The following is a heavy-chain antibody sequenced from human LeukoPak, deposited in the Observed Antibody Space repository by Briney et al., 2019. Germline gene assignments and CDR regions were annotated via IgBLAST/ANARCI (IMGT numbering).Heavy chain of an antibody. J-gene: IGHJ4*02. CDR1: GYTFTSYG. Sequence: GASVKVSCKASGYTFTSYGISWVRQAPGQGLEWMGWISAYNGNTNYAQKLQGRVTMTTDTSTSTAYMELRSLRSDDTAVYYCARVYDPLSYSSGWYAFYFDYWGQRTLVTVSS. D-gene: IGHD6-19*01. CDR2: ISAYNGNT. V-gene: IGHV1-18*01. CDR3: ARVYDPLSYSSGWYAFYFDY.